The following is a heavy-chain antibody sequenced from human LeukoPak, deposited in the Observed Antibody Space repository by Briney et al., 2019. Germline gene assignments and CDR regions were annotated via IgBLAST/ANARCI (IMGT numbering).Heavy chain of an antibody. CDR3: AKERYDFWSGYYYYYYGMDV. D-gene: IGHD3-3*01. CDR2: ISGSGGST. CDR1: GFSFSSYG. J-gene: IGHJ6*02. Sequence: GGSLRLSCAVSGFSFSSYGMSWVRQAPGKGLEWVAFISGSGGSTKYADSVKGRFAISRDNSKNTLYLQMNSLRAEDTAVYYCAKERYDFWSGYYYYYYGMDVWGQGTTVTVSS. V-gene: IGHV3-23*01.